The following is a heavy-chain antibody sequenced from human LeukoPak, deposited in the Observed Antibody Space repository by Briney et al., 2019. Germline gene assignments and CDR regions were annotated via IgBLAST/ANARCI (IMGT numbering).Heavy chain of an antibody. CDR3: ARAYGANSVGDV. D-gene: IGHD4-23*01. CDR2: INHSGST. Sequence: SETLSLTCAVYGGSFGGYYWSWIRQPPGKGLEWIGEINHSGSTNYNPSLKSRITISVDTSKNQFSLKLSSVTAADTAVYYCARAYGANSVGDVWGKGTTVTISS. CDR1: GGSFGGYY. J-gene: IGHJ6*04. V-gene: IGHV4-34*01.